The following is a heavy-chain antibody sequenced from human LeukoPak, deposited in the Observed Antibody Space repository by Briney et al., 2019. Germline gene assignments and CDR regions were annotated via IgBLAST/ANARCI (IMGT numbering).Heavy chain of an antibody. V-gene: IGHV4-38-2*02. CDR3: ARVGDGYNLWYFDL. CDR1: GYSINSNYY. D-gene: IGHD5-24*01. Sequence: PSETLSLTCTVSGYSINSNYYWGWIRQPPGKGLEWIGSIYHSGSTDYNPSLKSRVTISVDTSRNQLSLKLSSVTAADTAVYYCARVGDGYNLWYFDLWGRGTLVTVSS. CDR2: IYHSGST. J-gene: IGHJ2*01.